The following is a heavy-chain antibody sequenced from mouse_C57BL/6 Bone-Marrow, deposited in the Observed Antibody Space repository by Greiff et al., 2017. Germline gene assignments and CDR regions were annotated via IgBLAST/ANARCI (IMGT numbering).Heavy chain of an antibody. CDR3: ARSGSSFLYFDY. D-gene: IGHD1-1*01. J-gene: IGHJ2*01. CDR2: INPNNGGT. CDR1: GYTFTDYY. V-gene: IGHV1-26*01. Sequence: EVKLQESGPELVKPGASVKISCKASGYTFTDYYMNWVKQSHGKSLEWIGDINPNNGGTSYNQKFKGKATLTVDQSSSTAYMELRSLTSEDSAVYYCARSGSSFLYFDYWGQGTTLTVSS.